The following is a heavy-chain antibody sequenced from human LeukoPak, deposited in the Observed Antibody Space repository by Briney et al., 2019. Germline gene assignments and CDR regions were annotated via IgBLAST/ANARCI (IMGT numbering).Heavy chain of an antibody. CDR3: ARDKYCSSTSCFPYYMDV. J-gene: IGHJ6*03. V-gene: IGHV1-18*01. CDR1: GYTFTSYG. D-gene: IGHD2-2*01. Sequence: ASVKVSCKASGYTFTSYGISWVRQAPGQGLEWMGWISAYYGNTNYAQKLQGRVTMTTDTSTSIAYMELRSLRSDDTAVYYCARDKYCSSTSCFPYYMDVWGKGTTVTVSS. CDR2: ISAYYGNT.